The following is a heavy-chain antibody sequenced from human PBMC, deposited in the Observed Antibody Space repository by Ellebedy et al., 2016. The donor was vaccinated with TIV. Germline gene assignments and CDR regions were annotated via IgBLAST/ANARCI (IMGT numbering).Heavy chain of an antibody. CDR2: INSGSVT. D-gene: IGHD2-2*01. V-gene: IGHV3-11*04. J-gene: IGHJ5*02. CDR3: ARGRYYCSSTSCYAPSWFDP. CDR1: GFIFSDCS. Sequence: GGSLRLSXAASGFIFSDCSMSWIRQAPGKGLEWVSYINSGSVTYYGDSVKGRFTVSRDNARKSLYLQMHSLRAEDTAVYFCARGRYYCSSTSCYAPSWFDPWGQGTLVTVSS.